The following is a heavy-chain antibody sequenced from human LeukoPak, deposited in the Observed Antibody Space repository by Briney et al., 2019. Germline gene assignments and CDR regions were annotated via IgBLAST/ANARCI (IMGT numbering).Heavy chain of an antibody. J-gene: IGHJ4*02. CDR1: GGSFSGYY. Sequence: SETLSLTCAVYGGSFSGYYWSWIRQPPGKGLDWIGIISNSGSTYYNPSLKSRVTISVDTSKNQFSLKLSSVTAADTAVYYCARHFWGRGTDYWGQGTLVTVSS. CDR3: ARHFWGRGTDY. V-gene: IGHV4-34*01. CDR2: ISNSGST. D-gene: IGHD3-3*02.